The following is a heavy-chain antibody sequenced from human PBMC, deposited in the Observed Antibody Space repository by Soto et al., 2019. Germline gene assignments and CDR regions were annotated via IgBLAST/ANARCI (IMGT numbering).Heavy chain of an antibody. J-gene: IGHJ2*01. V-gene: IGHV3-23*01. Sequence: PGVSLRLSCAASGFTFSSYAMSWVRQAPGKGLEWVSAINGSGGSTYYADSVKGRFTISRDNSKNTLYLQMNSLRAEDTAVYYCAKDRPKLWYFDLWGRGTLVTVSS. CDR1: GFTFSSYA. CDR2: INGSGGST. CDR3: AKDRPKLWYFDL.